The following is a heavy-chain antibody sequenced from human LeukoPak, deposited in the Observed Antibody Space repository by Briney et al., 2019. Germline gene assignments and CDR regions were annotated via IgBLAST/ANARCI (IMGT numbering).Heavy chain of an antibody. J-gene: IGHJ3*02. CDR1: GFTFSTHW. D-gene: IGHD2-8*01. CDR3: VMGGAFDI. CDR2: IKEDGSEK. Sequence: PGGSLRLSXAASGFTFSTHWMSWVRQAPGKGLEWVANIKEDGSEKYYVDSVKGRFTISRDNAKKSLDLQMNSLRAEDTAVYYCVMGGAFDIWGQGTMVTSLQ. V-gene: IGHV3-7*01.